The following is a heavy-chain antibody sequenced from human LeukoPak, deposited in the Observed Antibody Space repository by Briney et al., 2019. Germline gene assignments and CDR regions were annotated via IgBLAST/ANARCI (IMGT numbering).Heavy chain of an antibody. CDR3: ARNPRRFLEWFSYYMDV. CDR1: GFTFSFYW. Sequence: PGGSLRLSCAASGFTFSFYWMSWVRQAPGKWLEWVANIKQDGTETSYMDSVRGRFTISRNNAKNSLYLQMNSLSAEDTAVYYWARNPRRFLEWFSYYMDVWGTGTTVTVSS. CDR2: IKQDGTET. D-gene: IGHD3-3*01. J-gene: IGHJ6*03. V-gene: IGHV3-7*01.